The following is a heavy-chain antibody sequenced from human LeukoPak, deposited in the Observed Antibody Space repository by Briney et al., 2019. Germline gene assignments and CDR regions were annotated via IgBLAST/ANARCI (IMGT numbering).Heavy chain of an antibody. CDR3: AKDAVVVPAAISVGNWFDP. CDR1: GFTFSSYA. J-gene: IGHJ5*02. Sequence: PGGSLRLPCAASGFTFSSYAMSWVRQAPGKGLEWVANIKQDGSEKYYVDSVKGRFTISRDNAKNSLYLQMNSLRAEDTAVYYCAKDAVVVPAAISVGNWFDPWGQGTLVTVSS. D-gene: IGHD2-2*02. CDR2: IKQDGSEK. V-gene: IGHV3-7*01.